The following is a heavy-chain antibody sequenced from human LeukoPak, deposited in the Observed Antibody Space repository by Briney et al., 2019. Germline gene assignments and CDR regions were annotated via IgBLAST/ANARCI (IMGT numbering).Heavy chain of an antibody. Sequence: TGGSLRLSCAASGFTFSSYGMHWVRQAPGKGLEWVAVISYDGSNKYYADSVKGRFTISRDNSKNTLYLQMNSLRAEDTAVYYCARDRAAAGFDYWGQGTLVTVSS. CDR2: ISYDGSNK. J-gene: IGHJ4*02. CDR3: ARDRAAAGFDY. CDR1: GFTFSSYG. V-gene: IGHV3-30*03. D-gene: IGHD6-13*01.